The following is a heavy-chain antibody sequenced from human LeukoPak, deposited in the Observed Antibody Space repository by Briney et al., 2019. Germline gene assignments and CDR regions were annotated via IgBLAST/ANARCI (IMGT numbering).Heavy chain of an antibody. D-gene: IGHD4-23*01. CDR2: IYYSGST. CDR3: ARDRVVIHYFDY. V-gene: IGHV4-39*07. J-gene: IGHJ4*02. Sequence: PSETLSLTCTVSGGSISSSSYYWGWIRQPPGKGLEWIGSIYYSGSTYYNPSLKSRVTISVDTSKNQFSLNLSSVTAADTAVYYCARDRVVIHYFDYWGQGTLVTVSS. CDR1: GGSISSSSYY.